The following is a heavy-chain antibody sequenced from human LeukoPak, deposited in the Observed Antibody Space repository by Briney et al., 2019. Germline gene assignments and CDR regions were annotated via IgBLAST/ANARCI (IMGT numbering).Heavy chain of an antibody. CDR1: GGSFSGYY. CDR3: ARGYGSGSYSSSPYYYYGMDV. D-gene: IGHD3-10*01. V-gene: IGHV4-34*01. CDR2: INHIGST. Sequence: SQTLSLTCAVYGGSFSGYYCSWIRQPPGKGLEWIGEINHIGSTNYNPSLKSRATTSEDTSKNQFSLKLSSVTAADTAVYYWARGYGSGSYSSSPYYYYGMDVWGQGTTVTVSS. J-gene: IGHJ6*02.